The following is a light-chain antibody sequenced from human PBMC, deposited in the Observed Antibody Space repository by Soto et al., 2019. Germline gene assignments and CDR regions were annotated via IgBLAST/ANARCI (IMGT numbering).Light chain of an antibody. CDR1: SSDVGGYNY. Sequence: QSALTQPASVSGSPGQSITISCTGTSSDVGGYNYVSWYQQHPGKAPKLMIYDVSNRRSGVSNRFSGSKSGNTASRTISGLQAEDEADYYCSSYTSSSTLVVFGGGTKLTVL. V-gene: IGLV2-14*01. J-gene: IGLJ2*01. CDR2: DVS. CDR3: SSYTSSSTLVV.